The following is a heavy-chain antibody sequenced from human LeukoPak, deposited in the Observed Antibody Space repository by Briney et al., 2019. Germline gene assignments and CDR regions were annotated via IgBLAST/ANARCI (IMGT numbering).Heavy chain of an antibody. Sequence: SETLSLTCAVYGGSFSGYYWSWIRQPPGKGLEWIGEINHSGSTNYNPSLKSRVTMSVDTSKNQFSLKLSSVTAADTAVYYCARDHRSYLAFDIWGQGTMVTVSS. D-gene: IGHD1-26*01. V-gene: IGHV4-34*01. CDR3: ARDHRSYLAFDI. CDR2: INHSGST. CDR1: GGSFSGYY. J-gene: IGHJ3*02.